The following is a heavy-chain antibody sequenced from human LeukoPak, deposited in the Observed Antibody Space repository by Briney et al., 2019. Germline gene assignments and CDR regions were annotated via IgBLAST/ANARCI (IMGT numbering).Heavy chain of an antibody. CDR1: GFTFNTYW. J-gene: IGHJ6*03. CDR3: ARDPHYANYSYYMDV. Sequence: PGGSLRLSCAASGFTFNTYWMHWVRQAPGKGLVWVSLINADGSYTKYADSVKGRFSISRDNAKSTVYLQMNSLRAEDTAVYYCARDPHYANYSYYMDVWGKGTTVTVSS. D-gene: IGHD4-17*01. CDR2: INADGSYT. V-gene: IGHV3-74*03.